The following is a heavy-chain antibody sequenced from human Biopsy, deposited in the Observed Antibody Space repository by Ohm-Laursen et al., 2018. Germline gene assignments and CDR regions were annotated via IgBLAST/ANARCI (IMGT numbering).Heavy chain of an antibody. CDR1: GFTFNIYA. CDR3: ARDYTWNYVGIGY. J-gene: IGHJ4*01. CDR2: ISGTTTKT. D-gene: IGHD1-7*01. Sequence: SLRLSCAASGFTFNIYAMNWVRQAPGKGLEWVSTISGTTTKTYYADSVKGQFTISRDNSKNTVSLQMDSLRAEDTALYYCARDYTWNYVGIGYWGHGTLVTVSS. V-gene: IGHV3-23*01.